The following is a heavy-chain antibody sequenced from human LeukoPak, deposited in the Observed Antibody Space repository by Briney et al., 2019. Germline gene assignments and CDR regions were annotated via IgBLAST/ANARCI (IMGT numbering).Heavy chain of an antibody. CDR3: ARGDYCGGDCYSRPDH. CDR2: INRSGSA. D-gene: IGHD2-21*02. J-gene: IGHJ4*02. Sequence: PSETLSLTCAVYGGSFSGFYWSWIRQPPGKGLEWIGEINRSGSANYNPSLKSRLTISVDTSKNQFSLKLSSVTAADTAVYYCARGDYCGGDCYSRPDHWVRGTLVTVSS. V-gene: IGHV4-34*01. CDR1: GGSFSGFY.